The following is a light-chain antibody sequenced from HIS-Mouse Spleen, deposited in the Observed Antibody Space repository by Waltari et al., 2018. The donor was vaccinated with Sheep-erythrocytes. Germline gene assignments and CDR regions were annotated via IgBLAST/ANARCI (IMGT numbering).Light chain of an antibody. CDR1: QGISSW. CDR3: QQANSFPPT. CDR2: AAS. Sequence: DIQMTQSPSSVSASVGDRVTITCRASQGISSWLGWYQQKPGKAPNLLIYAASSLQSWVPSRFSGSGSVTDFTLTISSLQPEDFATYYCQQANSFPPTFGQGTKVEIK. J-gene: IGKJ1*01. V-gene: IGKV1-12*01.